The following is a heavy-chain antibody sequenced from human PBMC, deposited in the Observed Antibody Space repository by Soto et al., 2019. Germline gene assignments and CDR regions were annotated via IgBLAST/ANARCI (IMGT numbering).Heavy chain of an antibody. CDR3: ARVVRRGSGFEY. J-gene: IGHJ4*02. D-gene: IGHD3-22*01. Sequence: SETLSLTCTVSGGSISSSSYYLGWIRQPPGRGLEWIGSIYYSGSTYYNPSLKSRVTISVDTSKNQFSLKLSSVTAADTAVYYCARVVRRGSGFEYWGQGTLVTV. CDR2: IYYSGST. CDR1: GGSISSSSYY. V-gene: IGHV4-39*01.